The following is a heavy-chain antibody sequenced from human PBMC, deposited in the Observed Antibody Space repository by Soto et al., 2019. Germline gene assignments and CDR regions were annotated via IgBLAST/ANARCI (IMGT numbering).Heavy chain of an antibody. CDR2: ISSSSSYI. V-gene: IGHV3-21*01. Sequence: GGSLRLSCAASGFTFSSYSMNWVRQAPGKGLEWVSSISSSSSYIYYADSVKGRFTISRDNAKNSLYLQMNSLRAEDTAVYYCARARATQLWPRQAFDIWGQGTMVTVSS. CDR3: ARARATQLWPRQAFDI. CDR1: GFTFSSYS. D-gene: IGHD5-18*01. J-gene: IGHJ3*02.